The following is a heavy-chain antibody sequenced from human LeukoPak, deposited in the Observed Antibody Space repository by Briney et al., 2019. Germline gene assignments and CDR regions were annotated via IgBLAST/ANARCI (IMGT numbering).Heavy chain of an antibody. Sequence: PGGSLRFSCAASGFTFSSYSMNWVRKAPGKGLKWVSGITSRSTTYYADSVKGRFTISRDNSKNMVWLQINSPTAEDTATYYCAKDGNWARFEDWGQGTLVTVSS. CDR3: AKDGNWARFED. CDR1: GFTFSSYS. J-gene: IGHJ4*02. V-gene: IGHV3-23*01. CDR2: ITSRSTT. D-gene: IGHD7-27*01.